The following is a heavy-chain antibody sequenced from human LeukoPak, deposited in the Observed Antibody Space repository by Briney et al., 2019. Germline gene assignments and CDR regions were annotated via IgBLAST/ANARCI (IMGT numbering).Heavy chain of an antibody. CDR1: GFSFSSYA. CDR2: ISGSGDSS. D-gene: IGHD2-2*02. V-gene: IGHV3-23*01. CDR3: AKGPGAIISLSIY. Sequence: GSLRLSCAASGFSFSSYAMSWVRQAPGKGLEWVSDISGSGDSSYHADSVKGRFTISRDNSKKMLYLQMNSLRAEDTAVYYCAKGPGAIISLSIYWGQGTLVTVSS. J-gene: IGHJ4*02.